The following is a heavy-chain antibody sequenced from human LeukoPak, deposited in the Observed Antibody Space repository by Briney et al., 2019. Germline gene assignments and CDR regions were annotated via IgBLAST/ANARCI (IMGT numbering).Heavy chain of an antibody. J-gene: IGHJ6*03. CDR1: GYTFTGSY. D-gene: IGHD3-3*01. CDR2: INPNSGGT. CDR3: ARIPMYYDFWSGYYTGYYYYYMDV. V-gene: IGHV1-2*02. Sequence: ASVKVSCKASGYTFTGSYMHWVRQAPGQGLEWMGWINPNSGGTNYAQKLQGRVTMTTDTSTSTAYMELRSLRSDDTAVYYCARIPMYYDFWSGYYTGYYYYYMDVWGKGTTVTVSS.